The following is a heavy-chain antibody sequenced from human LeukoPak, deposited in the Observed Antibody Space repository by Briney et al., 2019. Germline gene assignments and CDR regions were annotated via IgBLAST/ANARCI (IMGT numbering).Heavy chain of an antibody. J-gene: IGHJ4*02. V-gene: IGHV4-31*03. D-gene: IGHD3-3*01. CDR3: ARAAPVLRFLEWFPDY. CDR1: GGSISSGVYY. CDR2: IYYSGST. Sequence: SETLSLTRTVSGGSISSGVYYWSWIRQHPGKGLEWIGYIYYSGSTYYNPSLKSRVTISVDTSKNQFSLKLSSVTAADTAVYYCARAAPVLRFLEWFPDYWGQGTLVTVSS.